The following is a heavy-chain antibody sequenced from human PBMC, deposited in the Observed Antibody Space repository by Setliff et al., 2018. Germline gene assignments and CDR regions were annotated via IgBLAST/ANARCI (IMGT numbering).Heavy chain of an antibody. CDR1: GFTFSSYA. CDR3: ARGGDYCGGECYIPPPDSY. V-gene: IGHV3-23*01. D-gene: IGHD2-21*01. Sequence: GESLKISCAASGFTFSSYAITWVRQAPGKGLEWVSMISGSAQTTYYADSVRGRFTISRDISKNTLYLQMNSLRPEDTAVYYCARGGDYCGGECYIPPPDSYWGQGTLVTVSS. CDR2: ISGSAQTT. J-gene: IGHJ4*02.